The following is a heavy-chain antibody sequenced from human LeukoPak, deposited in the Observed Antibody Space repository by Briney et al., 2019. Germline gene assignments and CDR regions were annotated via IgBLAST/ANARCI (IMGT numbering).Heavy chain of an antibody. V-gene: IGHV4-31*03. D-gene: IGHD3-10*01. CDR3: ARSFGESYFDY. CDR1: GGSITSGGYY. J-gene: IGHJ4*02. Sequence: SETLSLTCTDSGGSITSGGYYWSWIRQHPGKGLEWIGYISYSGNTYYNPSLKSRLTISVDTSKNQFSLKLSSVTAADTAVYYCARSFGESYFDYWGQGILVTVSS. CDR2: ISYSGNT.